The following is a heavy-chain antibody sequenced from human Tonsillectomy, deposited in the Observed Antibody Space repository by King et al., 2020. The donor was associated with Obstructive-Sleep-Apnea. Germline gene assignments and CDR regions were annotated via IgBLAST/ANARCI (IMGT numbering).Heavy chain of an antibody. V-gene: IGHV3-33*01. CDR1: GLTFSNYG. CDR3: ARDPYYYAKGYFDY. Sequence: VQLVESGGGVVQPGRSLRLSCVASGLTFSNYGMHCVRQAPGKGLEWVGVIWCDGNDIYYADSVKGRFTISRDNSKNTLYLQMNSLRADDTAVYYCARDPYYYAKGYFDYWGQGTLVTVSS. CDR2: IWCDGNDI. D-gene: IGHD3-10*01. J-gene: IGHJ4*02.